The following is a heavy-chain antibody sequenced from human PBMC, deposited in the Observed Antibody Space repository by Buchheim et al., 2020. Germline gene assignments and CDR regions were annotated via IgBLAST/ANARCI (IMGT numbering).Heavy chain of an antibody. CDR1: GIMFSNYA. J-gene: IGHJ4*02. CDR2: INGDAGST. D-gene: IGHD1-7*01. Sequence: EVQLLESGGGLVQPGGSLRLSCAASGIMFSNYAMSWIRQAPGRGLEWVSTINGDAGSTNYADSVKGRFTISRDNSKKTLDLQMNSLRAEDTAVYYCVTWIYVAYWGQGTL. V-gene: IGHV3-23*01. CDR3: VTWIYVAY.